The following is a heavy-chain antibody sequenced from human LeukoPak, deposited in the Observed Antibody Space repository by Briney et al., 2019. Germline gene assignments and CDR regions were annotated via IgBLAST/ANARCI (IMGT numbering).Heavy chain of an antibody. CDR1: GFTFSSYG. Sequence: GGSLRLSCAASGFTFSSYGMSWVRQAPGKGLEWVSAISGSGGSTYYADSVKGRFTISRDNSKNTLYLQMNSLRAEDTAVYYCAKRSGAAANYYYYMDVWGKGTTVTISS. CDR2: ISGSGGST. J-gene: IGHJ6*03. V-gene: IGHV3-23*01. CDR3: AKRSGAAANYYYYMDV. D-gene: IGHD6-13*01.